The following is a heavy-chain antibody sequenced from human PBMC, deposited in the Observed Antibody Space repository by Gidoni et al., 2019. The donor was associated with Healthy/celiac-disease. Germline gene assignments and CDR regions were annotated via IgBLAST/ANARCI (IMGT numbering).Heavy chain of an antibody. CDR1: GSTFSGYW. V-gene: IGHV3-7*03. CDR3: ARVGDYVWGSYPIGGQYYFDY. Sequence: EVQLVASGGGLVQPGGSLRLSWAASGSTFSGYWLSWVRQAPGTGLEWVANIKKDGSGKYYVDSVKGRFTISRDNAKNSLYLQMNSLRAEDTAVYYCARVGDYVWGSYPIGGQYYFDYWGQGTLVTVSS. CDR2: IKKDGSGK. J-gene: IGHJ4*02. D-gene: IGHD3-16*02.